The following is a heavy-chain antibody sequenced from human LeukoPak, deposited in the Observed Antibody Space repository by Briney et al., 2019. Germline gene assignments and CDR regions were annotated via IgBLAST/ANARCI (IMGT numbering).Heavy chain of an antibody. J-gene: IGHJ5*02. Sequence: EGSLRLSCAASGFTFSSYSMNWVRQAPGKGLEWVSYISSSSSTIYYADSVKGRFTISRDNAKNSLYLQMNSLRDEDTAVYYCARGGSSWYRGENWFDPWGQGTLVTVSS. V-gene: IGHV3-48*02. D-gene: IGHD6-13*01. CDR1: GFTFSSYS. CDR3: ARGGSSWYRGENWFDP. CDR2: ISSSSSTI.